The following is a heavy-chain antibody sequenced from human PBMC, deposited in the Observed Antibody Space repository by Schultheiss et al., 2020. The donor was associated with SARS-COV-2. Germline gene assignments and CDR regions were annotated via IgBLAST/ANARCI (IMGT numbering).Heavy chain of an antibody. CDR3: AREVVGALALDS. CDR1: GYTFSSRG. V-gene: IGHV1-8*01. D-gene: IGHD1-26*01. J-gene: IGHJ5*01. CDR2: MNTDSGDT. Sequence: ASVKVSCKASGYTFSSRGINWVRQAPGQGLEWMGWMNTDSGDTGFAQKFQGRLTMTRNISITTAYMELSSLTSEDTAVYYCAREVVGALALDSWGQGTLVTVSS.